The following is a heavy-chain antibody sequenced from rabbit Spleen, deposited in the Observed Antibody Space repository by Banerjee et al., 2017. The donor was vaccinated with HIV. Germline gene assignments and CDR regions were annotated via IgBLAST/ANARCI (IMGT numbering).Heavy chain of an antibody. CDR1: GFDFSSYG. V-gene: IGHV1S47*01. Sequence: QEQVVESGGGLVQPGGSLKVSCKASGFDFSSYGVSWVRQVPGKGLEWIGIIYAAKGSTDYASWVNGRFTISSDNAQSTVDLKMTSLTAADTATYFCARAIVPWLGLTRLDLWGQGTLVTVS. J-gene: IGHJ3*01. D-gene: IGHD4-1*01. CDR3: ARAIVPWLGLTRLDL. CDR2: IYAAKGST.